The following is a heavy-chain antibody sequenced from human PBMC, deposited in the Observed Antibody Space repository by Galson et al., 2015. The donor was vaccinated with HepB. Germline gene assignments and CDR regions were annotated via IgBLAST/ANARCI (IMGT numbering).Heavy chain of an antibody. D-gene: IGHD2-8*02. V-gene: IGHV3-30*04. CDR2: ISYDRRNKDHVK. Sequence: SLRLSCAASGFTFIDHNMFWVRQAPGKGLEWAAYISYDRRNKDHVKDYPDSLGGRFIISRDSSKNTVYLQMNSLRPEDTAVYYCARDVEGGVDVWGQGTTFIFSS. J-gene: IGHJ6*02. CDR1: GFTFIDHN. CDR3: ARDVEGGVDV.